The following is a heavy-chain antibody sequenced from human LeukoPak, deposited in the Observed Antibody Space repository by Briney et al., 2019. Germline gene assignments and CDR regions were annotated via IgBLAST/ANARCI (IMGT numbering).Heavy chain of an antibody. J-gene: IGHJ4*02. CDR2: ISYDGSNK. Sequence: GGSLRLSCAASGFTFSSYGMHWVRQAPGKGLEWVAVISYDGSNKYYADSVKGRFTISRDNSKNTLYLQMNSLRAEDTAVYYCAKDGSAGVYWGQGTLVTVSS. CDR3: AKDGSAGVY. V-gene: IGHV3-30*18. D-gene: IGHD6-13*01. CDR1: GFTFSSYG.